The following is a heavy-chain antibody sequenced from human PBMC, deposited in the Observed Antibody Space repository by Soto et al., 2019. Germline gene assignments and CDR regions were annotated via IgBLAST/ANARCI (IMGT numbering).Heavy chain of an antibody. D-gene: IGHD6-13*01. J-gene: IGHJ5*02. CDR1: GYTFTSYG. V-gene: IGHV1-18*04. CDR2: ISAYNGNT. CDR3: ARDENIAAAGSWFYP. Sequence: ASVKVSCKASGYTFTSYGISWVRQAPGQGLEWMGWISAYNGNTNYAQKLQGRVTMTTDTSTSTAYMELRSLRSDDTAVYYCARDENIAAAGSWFYPWGQGTLVTVSS.